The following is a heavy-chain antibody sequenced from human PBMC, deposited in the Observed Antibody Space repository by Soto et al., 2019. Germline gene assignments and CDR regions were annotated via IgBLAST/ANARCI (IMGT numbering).Heavy chain of an antibody. Sequence: EVQLLESGGGVVQPGGSLRLSCAASGFTFSDYAMSWVRQTPGKGLQWVSGVGGSDDDKHYADSVRGRLIVSRDNSKNTLYLQMNRLRAGDTALYSFAKDRTSIHGVRDPFDMWGQGTEVTVSS. CDR3: AKDRTSIHGVRDPFDM. CDR2: VGGSDDDK. CDR1: GFTFSDYA. D-gene: IGHD2-8*01. V-gene: IGHV3-23*01. J-gene: IGHJ3*02.